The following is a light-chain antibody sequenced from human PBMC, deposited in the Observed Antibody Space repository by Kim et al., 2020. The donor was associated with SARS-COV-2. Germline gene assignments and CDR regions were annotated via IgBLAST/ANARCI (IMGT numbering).Light chain of an antibody. CDR1: SSDVGMYNY. Sequence: QSALTQPPSASGSPGQSVTISCTGTSSDVGMYNYVSWYQQLPGKAPKLMIYEVSQRPSGVPDRFSGSKSGTTASLTVSGLQADDEADYYCSSYAGSNNFVFGSGTKVTVL. CDR3: SSYAGSNNFV. CDR2: EVS. J-gene: IGLJ1*01. V-gene: IGLV2-8*01.